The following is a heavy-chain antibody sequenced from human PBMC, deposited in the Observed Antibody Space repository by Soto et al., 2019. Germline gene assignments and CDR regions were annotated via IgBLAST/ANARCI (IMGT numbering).Heavy chain of an antibody. CDR3: ARQLERGDLPEGFDY. D-gene: IGHD1-1*01. CDR1: GGSISSSHL. CDR2: IVHSGTT. Sequence: QVQLQESGPGLVKPSGTLSLTCTVSGGSISSSHLWSLVRHPPGNGLEWIGEIVHSGTTNYNPSLKSRVTISMDKSNNQFSLKLSSVTAADTAVYYCARQLERGDLPEGFDYWGHGTLAAVSS. J-gene: IGHJ4*01. V-gene: IGHV4-4*02.